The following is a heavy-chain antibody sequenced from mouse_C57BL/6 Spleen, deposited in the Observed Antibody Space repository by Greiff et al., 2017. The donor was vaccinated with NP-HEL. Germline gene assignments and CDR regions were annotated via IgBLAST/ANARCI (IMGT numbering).Heavy chain of an antibody. V-gene: IGHV1-42*01. J-gene: IGHJ1*03. CDR1: GYSFTGYY. CDR3: ARSLLPWYFDV. D-gene: IGHD2-1*01. Sequence: VQLKQSGPELVKPGASVKISCKASGYSFTGYYMNWVKQSPEKSLEWIGEINPSTGGTTYNQKFKAKATLTVDKSSSTAYMQLKSLTSEDSAVYYCARSLLPWYFDVWGTGTTVTVSS. CDR2: INPSTGGT.